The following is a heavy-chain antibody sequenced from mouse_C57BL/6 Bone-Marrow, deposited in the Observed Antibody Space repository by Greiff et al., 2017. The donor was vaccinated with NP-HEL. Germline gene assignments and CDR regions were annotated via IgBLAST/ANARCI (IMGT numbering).Heavy chain of an antibody. D-gene: IGHD3-1*01. CDR2: INPSSGYT. V-gene: IGHV1-4*01. J-gene: IGHJ2*01. Sequence: QVQLKESGAELARPGASVKMSCKASGYTFTSYTMHWVKQRPGQGLEWIGYINPSSGYTKYNQKFKDKATLTADKSSSTAYMQLSSLTSEDSAVYYCARSGSYFDYWGQGTTLTVSS. CDR1: GYTFTSYT. CDR3: ARSGSYFDY.